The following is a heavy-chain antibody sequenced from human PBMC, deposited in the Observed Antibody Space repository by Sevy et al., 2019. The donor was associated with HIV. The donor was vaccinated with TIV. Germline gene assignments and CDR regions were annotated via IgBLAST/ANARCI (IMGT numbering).Heavy chain of an antibody. V-gene: IGHV3-53*01. CDR3: ARGAVRGVIPLYAFDI. CDR1: GFTVSSNY. Sequence: GGSLRLSCAASGFTVSSNYMSWVRQAPGKGLEWVSVIYSGGSTYYADSVKGRFTISRDNSKNTLYLQMNSLRAEDTAVYYCARGAVRGVIPLYAFDIWGQGTMVTVSS. J-gene: IGHJ3*02. D-gene: IGHD3-10*01. CDR2: IYSGGST.